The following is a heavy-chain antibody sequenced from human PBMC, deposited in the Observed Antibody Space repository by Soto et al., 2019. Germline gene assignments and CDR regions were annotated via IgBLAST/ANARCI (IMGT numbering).Heavy chain of an antibody. CDR2: ITGSGGGS. J-gene: IGHJ3*02. CDR3: AKGLENGTHAFDI. Sequence: PGRSLRLSCAASGFIFSNYAMTWVRQAPGKGLEWVSTITGSGGGSYYADSVKGRFTISRDNSKNTLYLQMNSLRAEDTAVYYCAKGLENGTHAFDILGQGTMVTVSS. D-gene: IGHD3-3*01. V-gene: IGHV3-23*01. CDR1: GFIFSNYA.